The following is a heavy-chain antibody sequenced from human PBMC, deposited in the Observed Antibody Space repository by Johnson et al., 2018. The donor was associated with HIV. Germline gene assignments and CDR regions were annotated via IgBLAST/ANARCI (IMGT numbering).Heavy chain of an antibody. Sequence: VQLVESGGGLVQPGGSLRLSCAASGITVSSSYMSWVRQAPGKGLEWVGRIKSRTDGGTTDYAAPVEGRFTISRDNSNNMLYLQMDSLRAEDTAAYYCARDPSYDMAHTDGFDIWGQGTMVTVSS. CDR3: ARDPSYDMAHTDGFDI. V-gene: IGHV3-15*01. J-gene: IGHJ3*02. CDR2: IKSRTDGGTT. D-gene: IGHD3-22*01. CDR1: GITVSSSY.